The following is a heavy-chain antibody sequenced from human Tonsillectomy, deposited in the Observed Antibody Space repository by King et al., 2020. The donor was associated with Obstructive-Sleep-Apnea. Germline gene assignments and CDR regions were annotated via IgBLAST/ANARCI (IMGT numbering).Heavy chain of an antibody. V-gene: IGHV3-23*04. J-gene: IGHJ4*02. CDR1: GFTFSSYA. CDR3: AKDIGTTVTRDY. Sequence: VQLVESGGGLVQPGGSLKLSCVTSGFTFSSYAMSWVRQAPGKGLEWVSSIISGGKTYYADSVKGRFTIFPDNSKNTLYLQMNSLRAEDTAVYYCAKDIGTTVTRDYWGQGTLVTVSS. CDR2: IISGGKT. D-gene: IGHD4-17*01.